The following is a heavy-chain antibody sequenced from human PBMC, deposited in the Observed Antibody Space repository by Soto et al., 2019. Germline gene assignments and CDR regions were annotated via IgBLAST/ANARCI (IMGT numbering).Heavy chain of an antibody. V-gene: IGHV3-48*01. CDR2: ISSTGTNI. CDR3: ARPGNSRYLDYFDY. J-gene: IGHJ4*02. Sequence: GGSLRLSCTVSGFSLSSYSMHWVRQAPGKGLEWLSYISSTGTNIQYADSVKGRFTISRDNAKNSLFLQMNSLRVEDTAVYYCARPGNSRYLDYFDYWGQGTVVTVSS. D-gene: IGHD6-13*01. CDR1: GFSLSSYS.